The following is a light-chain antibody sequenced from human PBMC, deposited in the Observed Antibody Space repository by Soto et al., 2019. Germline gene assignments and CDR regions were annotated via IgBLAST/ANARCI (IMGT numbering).Light chain of an antibody. CDR1: QSVSSSY. J-gene: IGKJ2*01. V-gene: IGKV3-20*01. CDR2: GAS. Sequence: EIVLTQSPGTMSLSPGERATHSCRASQSVSSSYLAWYQQKPGQAPRLLIYGASSRATGIPDRFSGSGSGTDFTRTISRLEPEDFAVYYCQQYSSSPVYTFGQGNKLEIK. CDR3: QQYSSSPVYT.